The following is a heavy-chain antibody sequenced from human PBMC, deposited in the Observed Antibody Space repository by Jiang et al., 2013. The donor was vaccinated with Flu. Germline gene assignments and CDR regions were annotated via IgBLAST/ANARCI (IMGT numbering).Heavy chain of an antibody. CDR1: GGSISSGSYY. J-gene: IGHJ5*02. D-gene: IGHD3-10*01. Sequence: PGLVKPSQTLSLTCTVSGGSISSGSYYWSWIRQPAGKGLEWIGRIYTSGSTNYNPSLKSRVTISVDTSKNQFSLKLSSVTAADTAVYYCARDLESPITMVQGVTPNWFDPWGQGTLVTVSS. CDR3: ARDLESPITMVQGVTPNWFDP. CDR2: IYTSGST. V-gene: IGHV4-61*02.